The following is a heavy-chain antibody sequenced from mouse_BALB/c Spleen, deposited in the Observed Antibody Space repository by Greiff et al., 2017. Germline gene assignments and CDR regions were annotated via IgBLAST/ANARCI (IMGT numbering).Heavy chain of an antibody. D-gene: IGHD2-12*01. CDR3: ARGVYDGYYYAMDY. J-gene: IGHJ4*01. CDR1: GFSLTSYG. CDR2: IWAGGST. V-gene: IGHV2-9*02. Sequence: QVQLQQSGPGLVAPSQSLSITCTVSGFSLTSYGVHWVRQPPGKGLEWLGVIWAGGSTNYNSALMSRLSISKDNSKSQVFLKMNSLQTDDTAMYYCARGVYDGYYYAMDYWGQGTSVTVSS.